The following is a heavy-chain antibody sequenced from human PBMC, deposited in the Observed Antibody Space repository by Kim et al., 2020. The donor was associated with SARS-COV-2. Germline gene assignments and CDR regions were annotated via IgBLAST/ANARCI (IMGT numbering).Heavy chain of an antibody. CDR1: GFTFGDYA. D-gene: IGHD3-16*01. CDR3: SVMITFGGVIGDY. Sequence: GGSLRLSCTASGFTFGDYAMSWFRQAPGKGLEWVGFIRSKAYGGTTEYAASVKGRFTISRDDSKSIAYLQMNSLKTEDTAVYYCSVMITFGGVIGDYWGQGTLVTVSS. CDR2: IRSKAYGGTT. J-gene: IGHJ4*02. V-gene: IGHV3-49*03.